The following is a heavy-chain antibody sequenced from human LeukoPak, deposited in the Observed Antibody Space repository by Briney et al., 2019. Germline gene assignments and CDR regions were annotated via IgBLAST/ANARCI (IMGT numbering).Heavy chain of an antibody. V-gene: IGHV1-2*06. J-gene: IGHJ4*02. CDR1: GYTFTGYY. Sequence: ASVKVSCKASGYTFTGYYMHWVRQAPGQGLEWMGRINPNSGGTNYAQKFQGRVTMTRDTSTSTAYMELSRLRSDDTAVYYRARDDVYDSSGYSLMYYFDYWGQGTLVTVSS. D-gene: IGHD3-22*01. CDR3: ARDDVYDSSGYSLMYYFDY. CDR2: INPNSGGT.